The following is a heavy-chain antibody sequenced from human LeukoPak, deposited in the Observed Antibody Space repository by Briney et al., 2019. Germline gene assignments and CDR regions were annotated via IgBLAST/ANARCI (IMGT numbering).Heavy chain of an antibody. Sequence: GGSLRLSCAASGFTFSSYGMHWVRQAPGKGLEWVAFIRYDGSNKYYADSVKGRFTIPRDNSKNTLYLQMNSLRAEDTAVYYCAKERFSSSVVPAAIFDYWGQGTLVTVSS. CDR3: AKERFSSSVVPAAIFDY. D-gene: IGHD2-2*01. J-gene: IGHJ4*02. V-gene: IGHV3-30*02. CDR2: IRYDGSNK. CDR1: GFTFSSYG.